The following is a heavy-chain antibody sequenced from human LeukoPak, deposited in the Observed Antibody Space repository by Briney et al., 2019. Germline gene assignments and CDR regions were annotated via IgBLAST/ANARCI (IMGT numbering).Heavy chain of an antibody. Sequence: GASVKLSCKASGYPFTSYGISWVRQAPGHGLEWMGWISAYNGNTNYAQKLQGRVTMTTDTSTSTAYMELRSLRSDDTAVYYCARGWGYYDSSGYNYWGQGTLVTVSS. J-gene: IGHJ4*02. CDR2: ISAYNGNT. V-gene: IGHV1-18*01. D-gene: IGHD3-22*01. CDR1: GYPFTSYG. CDR3: ARGWGYYDSSGYNY.